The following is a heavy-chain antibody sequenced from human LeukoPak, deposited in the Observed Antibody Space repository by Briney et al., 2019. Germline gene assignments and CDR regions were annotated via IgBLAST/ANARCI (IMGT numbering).Heavy chain of an antibody. CDR3: ATGSVRYSASWYSQEGDY. CDR1: GFTFSTYA. D-gene: IGHD6-13*01. V-gene: IGHV3-23*01. J-gene: IGHJ4*02. CDR2: ISVSAGST. Sequence: GGSLRLSCAASGFTFSTYAMSWVRRAPGKGLEWVSAISVSAGSTYYADSVKGRFTISRDNSKNTLYLQMNSLRAEDTAVYYCATGSVRYSASWYSQEGDYWGQGTLVTVSS.